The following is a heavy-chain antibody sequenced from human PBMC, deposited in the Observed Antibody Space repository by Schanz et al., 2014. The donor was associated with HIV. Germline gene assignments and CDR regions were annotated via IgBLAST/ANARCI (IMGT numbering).Heavy chain of an antibody. D-gene: IGHD4-17*01. CDR2: IWYDGSNK. Sequence: QVPLVESGGGVVQPGRSLRLSCAASGFTFSTCGMHWVRQAPGKGLGCGAFIWYDGSNKYYADSVKGRFTISRDNSKNTLYLQMNSLRAEDTAVYYCATAAVTDYSDNWGQGTLVTVSS. CDR1: GFTFSTCG. CDR3: ATAAVTDYSDN. V-gene: IGHV3-33*08. J-gene: IGHJ4*02.